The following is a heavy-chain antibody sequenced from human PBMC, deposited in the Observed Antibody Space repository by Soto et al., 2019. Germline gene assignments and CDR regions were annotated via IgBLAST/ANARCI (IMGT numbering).Heavy chain of an antibody. V-gene: IGHV1-69*02. CDR3: ARGGIAAAGTDH. CDR1: GGTFSSYT. D-gene: IGHD6-13*01. J-gene: IGHJ4*02. CDR2: IIPILGIA. Sequence: QVQLVQSGAEVKKPGSSVKVSCKASGGTFSSYTISWVRQAPGQGLEWMGRIIPILGIANYAQKFQGRVTIPATKSPSTAYMELSSLRSEHTAVYSGARGGIAAAGTDHWGQGTLVTVSS.